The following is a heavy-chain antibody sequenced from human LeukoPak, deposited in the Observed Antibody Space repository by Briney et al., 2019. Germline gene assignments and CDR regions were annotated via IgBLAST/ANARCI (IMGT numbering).Heavy chain of an antibody. CDR1: GFTFSSYA. V-gene: IGHV3-30-3*01. CDR2: ISYDGSNK. Sequence: PGGSLRLSCAASGFTFSSYAMHWVRQAPGKGLEWVAVISYDGSNKYYADSVKGRFTISRDNSKNTLYLQMNSLRAEDTAVYYCARGPYGPNSPFDYWDQGTLVTVSS. CDR3: ARGPYGPNSPFDY. J-gene: IGHJ4*02. D-gene: IGHD4-17*01.